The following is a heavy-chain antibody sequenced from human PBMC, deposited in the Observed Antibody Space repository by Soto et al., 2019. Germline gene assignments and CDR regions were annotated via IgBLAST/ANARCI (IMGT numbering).Heavy chain of an antibody. CDR1: VGSISSYY. D-gene: IGHD3-16*01. CDR2: IYYSGST. J-gene: IGHJ4*02. V-gene: IGHV4-59*08. CDR3: ARRWGTTFDY. Sequence: SETLSLTCTVSVGSISSYYWSWIRQPPGKGLEWIGYIYYSGSTNYNPSLKSRVTISVDTSQNQFSLKLSSVTAADTAVYYCARRWGTTFDYWGQGTLVTVSS.